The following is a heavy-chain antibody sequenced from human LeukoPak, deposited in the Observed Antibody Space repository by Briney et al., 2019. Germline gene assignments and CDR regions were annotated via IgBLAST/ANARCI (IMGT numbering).Heavy chain of an antibody. V-gene: IGHV1-69*04. CDR1: GGTFSSYA. Sequence: ASVKVSCKASGGTFSSYAISWVRQAPGQGLEWMGRIIPILGIANYAQKFQGRVTITADKSTSTAYMELSSLRSEDTAVYYCARVAAATNSPFDYWGQGTLVTVSS. CDR2: IIPILGIA. D-gene: IGHD5-24*01. J-gene: IGHJ4*02. CDR3: ARVAAATNSPFDY.